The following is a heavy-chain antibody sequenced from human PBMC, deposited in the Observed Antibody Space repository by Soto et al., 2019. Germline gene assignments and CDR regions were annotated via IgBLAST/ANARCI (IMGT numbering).Heavy chain of an antibody. V-gene: IGHV3-30*18. CDR2: ISYDGSNK. CDR3: AKDLGEEWLVLYYYGMDV. J-gene: IGHJ6*02. D-gene: IGHD6-19*01. CDR1: GFTFSSYG. Sequence: QVQLVESGGGVVQPGRSLRLSCAASGFTFSSYGMHWVRQAPGKGLEWVAVISYDGSNKYYADSVKGRFTISRDNSKNTLYLQMNSLRAEDTAVYYCAKDLGEEWLVLYYYGMDVWGQGTTVTASS.